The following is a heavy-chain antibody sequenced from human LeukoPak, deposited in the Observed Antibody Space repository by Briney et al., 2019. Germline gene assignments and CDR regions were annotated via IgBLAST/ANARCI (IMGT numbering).Heavy chain of an antibody. Sequence: SETLSLTCAVSGYSISSGYYWGWIRQPPEKGLEWIGSIYHSGSTYYNPSLKSRVTISVDTSKNQFSLKLSSVTAADTAVYYCAGTRINYDFDYWGQGTLVTVSS. CDR2: IYHSGST. CDR3: AGTRINYDFDY. J-gene: IGHJ4*02. CDR1: GYSISSGYY. D-gene: IGHD3-3*01. V-gene: IGHV4-38-2*01.